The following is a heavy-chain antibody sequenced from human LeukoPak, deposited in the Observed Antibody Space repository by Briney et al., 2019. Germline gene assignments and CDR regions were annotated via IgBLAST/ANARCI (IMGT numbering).Heavy chain of an antibody. Sequence: GRFLRLSCAASGFTFDDYAMHWVRQAPGKGLEWVSGISWNSGSIGYADSVKGRFTISRDNAKNSLYLQMNSLRAEDTALYYCAKVVYAGAFDIWGQGTMVTVSS. D-gene: IGHD5/OR15-5a*01. CDR2: ISWNSGSI. CDR1: GFTFDDYA. J-gene: IGHJ3*02. V-gene: IGHV3-9*01. CDR3: AKVVYAGAFDI.